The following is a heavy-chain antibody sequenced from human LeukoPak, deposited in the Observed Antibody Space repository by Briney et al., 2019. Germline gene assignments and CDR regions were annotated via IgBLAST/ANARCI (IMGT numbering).Heavy chain of an antibody. Sequence: GESLKISCKASGYTFTMNWIGWVRQMPGKGLEWMGIIYPGDSDTKYSPSFQGQVTISADKSISTAYLQWSSLKASDTAMYYCARVWGPPTHDAVAPYLYYFDYWGQGTLVTVSS. CDR3: ARVWGPPTHDAVAPYLYYFDY. V-gene: IGHV5-51*01. J-gene: IGHJ4*02. D-gene: IGHD6-19*01. CDR2: IYPGDSDT. CDR1: GYTFTMNW.